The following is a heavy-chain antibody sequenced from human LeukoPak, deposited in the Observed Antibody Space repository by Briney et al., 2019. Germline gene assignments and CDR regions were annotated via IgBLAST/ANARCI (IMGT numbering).Heavy chain of an antibody. D-gene: IGHD6-13*01. J-gene: IGHJ4*02. CDR2: ISDSSTTI. CDR3: AKDQSGYGN. V-gene: IGHV3-48*01. CDR1: GFTFSSYN. Sequence: GGSLRLSCAASGFTFSSYNMNWVRQAPGKGLEWVSYISDSSTTIYYADSVKGRFTISRDNSKNTLYLQMNSLRAEDTAVYYRAKDQSGYGNWGQGTLVTISS.